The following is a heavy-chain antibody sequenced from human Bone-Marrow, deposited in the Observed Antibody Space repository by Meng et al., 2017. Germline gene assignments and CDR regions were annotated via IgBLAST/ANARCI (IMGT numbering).Heavy chain of an antibody. CDR1: GFIFSDYY. J-gene: IGHJ4*02. CDR3: ARKRFDPDY. D-gene: IGHD3-9*01. CDR2: ISRSGTTI. Sequence: GGSLRLSCAASGFIFSDYYMTWIRQAPGKGLEWVSQISRSGTTIYYADSVKGRFTVSRDNAKNSLYLQMNSLRAEDTAVYYCARKRFDPDYWGQGTLVTVSS. V-gene: IGHV3-11*04.